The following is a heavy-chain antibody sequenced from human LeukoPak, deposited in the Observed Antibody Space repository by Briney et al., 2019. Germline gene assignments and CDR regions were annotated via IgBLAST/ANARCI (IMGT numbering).Heavy chain of an antibody. V-gene: IGHV4-59*01. CDR1: GGSISSYY. Sequence: SETLSLTCTVSGGSISSYYWSWIRQPPGKGLEWIGYIYYSGSTNYNPSLKSRVTISVDTSKNQFSLKLSSVTAADTAVYYCAGEYDSSVQSSWFDPWGQGTLVTVSS. CDR2: IYYSGST. D-gene: IGHD3-22*01. CDR3: AGEYDSSVQSSWFDP. J-gene: IGHJ5*02.